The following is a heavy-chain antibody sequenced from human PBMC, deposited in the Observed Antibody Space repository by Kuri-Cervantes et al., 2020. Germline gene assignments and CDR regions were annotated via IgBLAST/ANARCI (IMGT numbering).Heavy chain of an antibody. V-gene: IGHV1-8*01. J-gene: IGHJ6*02. CDR2: MNPNSGNT. D-gene: IGHD3-10*01. CDR3: ARDWNQLWFGELLTTSYYYYGMDV. Sequence: GGSLRLSCKASGYTFTSYDINWVRQATGQGLEWMGWMNPNSGNTGYAQKFQGRVTMTRNTSISTAYMELRSLRSDDTAVYYCARDWNQLWFGELLTTSYYYYGMDVWGQGTTVTVSS. CDR1: GYTFTSYD.